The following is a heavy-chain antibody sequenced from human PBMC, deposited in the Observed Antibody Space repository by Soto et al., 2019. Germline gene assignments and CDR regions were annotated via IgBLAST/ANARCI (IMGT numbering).Heavy chain of an antibody. J-gene: IGHJ6*03. V-gene: IGHV3-66*01. Sequence: PGGSLRLSCAASGFTFSSYGMHWVRQAPGKGLEWVAVIYSGGSTYYADSVKGRFTISRDNSKNTLYLQMNSLRAEDTAVYYCARVLRFLEWSRYYYYYYMDVWGKGTTVTVSS. D-gene: IGHD3-3*01. CDR1: GFTFSSYG. CDR3: ARVLRFLEWSRYYYYYYMDV. CDR2: IYSGGST.